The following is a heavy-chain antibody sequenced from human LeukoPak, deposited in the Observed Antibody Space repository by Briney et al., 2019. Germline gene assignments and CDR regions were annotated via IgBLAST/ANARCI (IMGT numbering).Heavy chain of an antibody. Sequence: ASVKVSCKASGYTFTSYDINWVRQATGHGLEWMGWMNPNSGDTGYAQKFQGRVTMTRNTSISTAYMELSSLRSEDTAVYYCARGPYYDFWSGYYFSGWGVDWFDPWGQGTLVTVSS. CDR1: GYTFTSYD. D-gene: IGHD3-3*01. V-gene: IGHV1-8*01. CDR3: ARGPYYDFWSGYYFSGWGVDWFDP. CDR2: MNPNSGDT. J-gene: IGHJ5*02.